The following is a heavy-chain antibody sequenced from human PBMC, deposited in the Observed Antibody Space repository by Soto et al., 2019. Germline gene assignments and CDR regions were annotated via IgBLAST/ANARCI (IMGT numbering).Heavy chain of an antibody. V-gene: IGHV1-69*13. CDR2: IIPIFGTA. CDR1: GGTFSSYA. J-gene: IGHJ4*02. CDR3: ARGGEFMATITQAFDY. D-gene: IGHD5-12*01. Sequence: SVKVSCKASGGTFSSYAISWVRQAPGQGLEWMGGIIPIFGTANYAQKFQGRVTITADESTSTAYMELSSLRSEDTAVYYCARGGEFMATITQAFDYWGQGTLVTVSS.